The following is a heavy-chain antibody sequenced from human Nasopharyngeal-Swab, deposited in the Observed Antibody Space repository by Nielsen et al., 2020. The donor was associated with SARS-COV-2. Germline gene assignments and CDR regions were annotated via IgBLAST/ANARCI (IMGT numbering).Heavy chain of an antibody. Sequence: ASVKVSCKASGYTFTSYYMHWGRQAPGQGLEWMGIINPIGGSTSYEQKFQGRVTMTRDTSTSTVYMELRSLRSEDTAVYYCARDRGEAANYYDSSGSFDYWGQGTLVTVSS. D-gene: IGHD3-22*01. J-gene: IGHJ4*02. CDR1: GYTFTSYY. V-gene: IGHV1-46*01. CDR3: ARDRGEAANYYDSSGSFDY. CDR2: INPIGGST.